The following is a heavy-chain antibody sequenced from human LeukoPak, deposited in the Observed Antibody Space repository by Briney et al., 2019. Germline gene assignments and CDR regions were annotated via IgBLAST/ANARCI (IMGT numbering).Heavy chain of an antibody. J-gene: IGHJ3*02. CDR1: GGSISSYY. D-gene: IGHD3-16*02. Sequence: SETLSLTCTVSGGSISSYYWSWIRQSAGKGLEWIGRIYASGSTNYNPSLKSQITMSVDTFKSQFSLKLNSVTAADTAVYYCARAKDNYRGYDAFDIWGQGTMVTVSS. V-gene: IGHV4-4*07. CDR2: IYASGST. CDR3: ARAKDNYRGYDAFDI.